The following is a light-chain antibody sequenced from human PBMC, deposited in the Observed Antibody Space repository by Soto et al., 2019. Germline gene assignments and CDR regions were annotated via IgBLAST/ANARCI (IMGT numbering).Light chain of an antibody. V-gene: IGKV3-15*01. CDR1: QSISDT. CDR3: QQFHNWPRT. CDR2: GAS. Sequence: EIVMSQSPVTLSVSPGGRATLSCRASQSISDTLAWYQQKPGQAPRLLIYGASTRAAGIPAWFSGSGSGTEFTLTITSLQSEDFAVYYCQQFHNWPRTFGQGTKVDI. J-gene: IGKJ1*01.